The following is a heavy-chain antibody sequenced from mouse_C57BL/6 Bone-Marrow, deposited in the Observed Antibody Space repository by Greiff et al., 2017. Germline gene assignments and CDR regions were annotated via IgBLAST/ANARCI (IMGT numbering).Heavy chain of an antibody. V-gene: IGHV1-55*01. J-gene: IGHJ2*01. CDR1: GYTFTSYW. Sequence: QVQLQQPGAELVKPGASVKMSCKASGYTFTSYWITWVKQRPGQGLEWIGDIYPTSGRTNYNEKFKSKAILTVDTSSNTAYMQRSSLTSEDSAVFYGARSGPMGRSFDFWGKGTTLTVSS. CDR2: IYPTSGRT. CDR3: ARSGPMGRSFDF. D-gene: IGHD4-1*01.